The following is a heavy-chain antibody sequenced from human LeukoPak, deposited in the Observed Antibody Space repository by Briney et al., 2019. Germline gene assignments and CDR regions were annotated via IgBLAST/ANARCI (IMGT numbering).Heavy chain of an antibody. J-gene: IGHJ5*02. V-gene: IGHV1-69*05. CDR1: GGTFISYA. CDR3: ARATYDSGSYTINKNWFDP. D-gene: IGHD3-10*01. Sequence: SVKVSCKASGGTFISYAISWVRQAPGQGLEWMGGIIPIFGTANYAQKFQGRVTITTDESTSTAYMELSSLRSEDTAVYYCARATYDSGSYTINKNWFDPWGQGTLVTVSS. CDR2: IIPIFGTA.